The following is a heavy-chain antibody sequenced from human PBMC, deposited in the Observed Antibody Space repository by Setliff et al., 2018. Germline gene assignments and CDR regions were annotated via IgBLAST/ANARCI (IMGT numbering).Heavy chain of an antibody. CDR1: GGSISSSNW. CDR2: IYHSGSI. Sequence: PSETLSLICTVSGGSISSSNWWTWVRQPPGKGLEWIGEIYHSGSINYNPSLKSRVTMSVDKSKNQFSLKLTSVTAADTAVYYCARGLEGEDYFYYMDVWGKGNTVTVSS. V-gene: IGHV4-4*02. CDR3: ARGLEGEDYFYYMDV. D-gene: IGHD2-21*01. J-gene: IGHJ6*03.